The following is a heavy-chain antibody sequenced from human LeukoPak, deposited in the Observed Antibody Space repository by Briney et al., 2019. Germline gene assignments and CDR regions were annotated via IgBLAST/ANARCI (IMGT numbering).Heavy chain of an antibody. CDR2: ISSSGSTI. J-gene: IGHJ4*02. Sequence: GGSLRLSCAVSGFVFGDYFMTWIRQAPGKGLEWVSYISSSGSTIYYADSVKGRFTISRDNAKNSLYLQMNSLRAEDTAVYYCARDLVYYYDSSGYLGYWGQGTLVTVSS. CDR1: GFVFGDYF. CDR3: ARDLVYYYDSSGYLGY. V-gene: IGHV3-11*01. D-gene: IGHD3-22*01.